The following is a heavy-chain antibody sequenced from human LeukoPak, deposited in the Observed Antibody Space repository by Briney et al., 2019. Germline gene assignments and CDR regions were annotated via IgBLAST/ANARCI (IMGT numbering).Heavy chain of an antibody. D-gene: IGHD1-14*01. V-gene: IGHV4-34*01. CDR3: ARGPSNHRYFDY. CDR1: GGSFGGYY. J-gene: IGHJ4*02. CDR2: FNHSGST. Sequence: SETLSLTCAVYGGSFGGYYWSWIRQPPGKGLEWIGEFNHSGSTNYNPSFKSRVTISVDTSKNQFSLRLSSVTAADTAVYYCARGPSNHRYFDYWGQGTLVTVSS.